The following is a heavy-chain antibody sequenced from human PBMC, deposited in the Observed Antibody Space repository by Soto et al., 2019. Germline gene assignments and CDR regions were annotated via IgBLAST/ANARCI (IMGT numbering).Heavy chain of an antibody. CDR3: ASNIVLVPAAMGLDAFDI. CDR1: GFTFSDYY. D-gene: IGHD2-2*01. J-gene: IGHJ3*02. CDR2: IWYDGSNK. Sequence: GGSLRLSCEVSGFTFSDYYMSWIRQAPGKGLEWVAVIWYDGSNKYYADSVKGRFTISRDNSKNTLYLQMNSLRAEDTAVYYCASNIVLVPAAMGLDAFDIWGQGTMVTVSS. V-gene: IGHV3-33*08.